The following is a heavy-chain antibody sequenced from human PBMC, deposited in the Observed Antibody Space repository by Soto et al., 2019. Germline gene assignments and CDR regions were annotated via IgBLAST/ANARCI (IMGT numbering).Heavy chain of an antibody. CDR3: ARHQMQIGSPQYFDY. CDR2: INPGDSDT. J-gene: IGHJ4*02. V-gene: IGHV5-51*01. D-gene: IGHD3-10*01. CDR1: GYTFINYW. Sequence: GESLKISCEVSGYTFINYWIGWVRQMPGKGLEWMRSINPGDSDTRYSPSSQGQVTISVDKSTSTVYPQWSSLKDSDTSMYHCARHQMQIGSPQYFDYWGQGTLVTVSS.